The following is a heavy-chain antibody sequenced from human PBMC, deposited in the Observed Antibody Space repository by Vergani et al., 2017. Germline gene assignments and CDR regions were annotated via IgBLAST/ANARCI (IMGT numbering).Heavy chain of an antibody. D-gene: IGHD3-22*01. CDR3: ARDGAPNYYDSSGDHFDY. J-gene: IGHJ4*02. CDR2: INPSGGST. Sequence: QVQLVQSGAEVKKPGASVKVSCKASGYTFTSYYMHWVRQAPGQGLEWLGIINPSGGSTSYAQKFQGRVTMTRDTSTSTVDMELSSLRSEDTAVYYCARDGAPNYYDSSGDHFDYWGQGTLVTVSS. CDR1: GYTFTSYY. V-gene: IGHV1-46*01.